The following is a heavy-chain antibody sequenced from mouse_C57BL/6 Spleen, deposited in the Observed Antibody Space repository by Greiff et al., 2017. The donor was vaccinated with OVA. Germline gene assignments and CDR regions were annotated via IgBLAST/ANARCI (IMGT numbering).Heavy chain of an antibody. D-gene: IGHD1-1*02. CDR3: ARGELSYLDY. CDR2: ISDGGSYT. V-gene: IGHV5-4*01. J-gene: IGHJ2*01. Sequence: EVQLVESGGGLVKPGGSLKLSCAASGFTFSSYAMSWVRQTPEKRLEWVATISDGGSYTYYPDNVKGRFTISRDNAKNNLYLQMSHLKSEDTAMYYCARGELSYLDYWGQGTTLTVSS. CDR1: GFTFSSYA.